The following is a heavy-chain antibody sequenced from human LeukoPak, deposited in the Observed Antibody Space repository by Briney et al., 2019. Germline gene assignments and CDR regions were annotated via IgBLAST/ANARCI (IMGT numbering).Heavy chain of an antibody. D-gene: IGHD2-21*02. CDR1: GFTFSSYG. CDR2: ISYDGSNK. CDR3: ARVRLLRNFDY. V-gene: IGHV3-30*03. Sequence: GGSLRLSCAASGFTFSSYGMHWVRQAPGKGLEWVALISYDGSNKYYADSVKGRFTISRDNSKNTLYLQMNSLRAEDTAVYYCARVRLLRNFDYWGQGTLVTVSS. J-gene: IGHJ4*02.